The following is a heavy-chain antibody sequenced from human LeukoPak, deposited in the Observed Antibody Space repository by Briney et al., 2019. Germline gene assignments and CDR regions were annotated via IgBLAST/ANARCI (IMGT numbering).Heavy chain of an antibody. CDR2: IYYTGST. V-gene: IGHV4-39*07. J-gene: IGHJ6*03. CDR3: ARHLGWSDYYYYMDV. CDR1: TESISISTYY. D-gene: IGHD3-3*01. Sequence: SETLSLTCTVSTESISISTYYWGWIRQPPGKGLQWIGTIYYTGSTYYNPSLKSRVTISIDTSKNQFSLKLSSVTAADTAVYYCARHLGWSDYYYYMDVWGKGTTVIVSS.